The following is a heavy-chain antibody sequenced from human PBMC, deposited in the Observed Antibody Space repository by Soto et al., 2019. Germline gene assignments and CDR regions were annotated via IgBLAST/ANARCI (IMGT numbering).Heavy chain of an antibody. J-gene: IGHJ4*02. CDR3: AREFQEYYYGSGSYYNSYYFDY. D-gene: IGHD3-10*01. V-gene: IGHV4-59*01. Sequence: SETLSLTCTVSGGSISSYYWSWIRQPPGKGLEWIGYIYYSGSTNYNPSLKSRVTISVDTSKNQFSLKLSSVTAADTAVYYCAREFQEYYYGSGSYYNSYYFDYWGQGTRVTVSS. CDR2: IYYSGST. CDR1: GGSISSYY.